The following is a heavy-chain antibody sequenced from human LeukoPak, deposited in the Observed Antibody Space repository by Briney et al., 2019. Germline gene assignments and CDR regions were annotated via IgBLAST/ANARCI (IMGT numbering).Heavy chain of an antibody. CDR3: ARSNGWVFNY. J-gene: IGHJ4*02. Sequence: GGSLRLSCAASGFTFSNTWMTWVRQAPGKGLEWVANINGDGSEKHYVDSVKGRFTISRDNAKNPLYLQMNSLRAEDTAVYYCARSNGWVFNYWGQGTLVTVSS. V-gene: IGHV3-7*01. CDR1: GFTFSNTW. CDR2: INGDGSEK. D-gene: IGHD6-19*01.